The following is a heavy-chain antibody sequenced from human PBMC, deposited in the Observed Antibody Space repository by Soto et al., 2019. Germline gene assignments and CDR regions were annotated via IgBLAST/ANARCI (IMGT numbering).Heavy chain of an antibody. CDR3: ARVATERYCSGGSCSSEYYYYYYMEV. CDR1: GYTFTSYG. Sequence: QVQLVQSGAEVKKPGASVKVSCKASGYTFTSYGISWVRQSPGQGLEWMGWISAYNGNTNYAQKSQRRLPMNTPTATTTAYRELRRLRSDGTAVYYCARVATERYCSGGSCSSEYYYYYYMEVWGKATTVTVSS. D-gene: IGHD2-15*01. CDR2: ISAYNGNT. V-gene: IGHV1-18*01. J-gene: IGHJ6*03.